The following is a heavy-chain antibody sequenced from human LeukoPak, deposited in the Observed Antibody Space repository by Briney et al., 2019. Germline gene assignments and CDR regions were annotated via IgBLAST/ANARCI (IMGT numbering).Heavy chain of an antibody. CDR1: GFTFSSSA. V-gene: IGHV3-30-3*01. CDR3: AKVNSSWPQYYFDY. Sequence: GGSLRLSCVASGFTFSSSAMHWVRQAPGKGLEWVAAISYDGTNKYYAHSVKGRFTISRDNSKNTVYLQMNSLRAEDTAVYYCAKVNSSWPQYYFDYWGQGTLVTVSS. CDR2: ISYDGTNK. D-gene: IGHD6-13*01. J-gene: IGHJ4*02.